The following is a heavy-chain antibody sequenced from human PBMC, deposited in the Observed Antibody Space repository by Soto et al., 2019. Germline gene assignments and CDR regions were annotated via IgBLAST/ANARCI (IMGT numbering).Heavy chain of an antibody. CDR3: ARDPVVSGWYRWFDP. CDR2: ISWNSGSI. V-gene: IGHV3-9*01. Sequence: GGSLRLSCAASVFTFDDCAMHGVRQAPGKGLEWVSCISWNSGSIGYEDSVKGRFTISRDNAKNSLYLQMNSLRDEDTAVYYCARDPVVSGWYRWFDPWGQGTLVTVSS. D-gene: IGHD6-19*01. J-gene: IGHJ5*02. CDR1: VFTFDDCA.